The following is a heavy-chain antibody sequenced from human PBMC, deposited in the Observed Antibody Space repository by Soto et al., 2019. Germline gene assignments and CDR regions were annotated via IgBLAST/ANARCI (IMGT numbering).Heavy chain of an antibody. CDR3: ARDLEMVRGYYYYYMAV. CDR2: IYYSGST. D-gene: IGHD3-10*01. Sequence: TLSLTCTVSGGSISSGGYYWSWIRQHPGKGLEWIGYIYYSGSTYYNPSLKSRVTISVDTSKNQFSLKLSSVTAADTAVYYCARDLEMVRGYYYYYMAVWGKGTTVTVSS. J-gene: IGHJ6*03. CDR1: GGSISSGGYY. V-gene: IGHV4-31*02.